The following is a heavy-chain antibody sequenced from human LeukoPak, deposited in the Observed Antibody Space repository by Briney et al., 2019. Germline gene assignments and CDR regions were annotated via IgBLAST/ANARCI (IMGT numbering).Heavy chain of an antibody. D-gene: IGHD1-26*01. Sequence: GGSLRLSCAASGFTFSSYEMNWVRQAPGKGLEWVSYISSSGSTIYYADSVKGRFTISRDNSKNTLYLQMGSLRAEDTAVYYCARETEWELPIGVDYWGQGTLVTVSS. J-gene: IGHJ4*02. CDR2: ISSSGSTI. CDR3: ARETEWELPIGVDY. CDR1: GFTFSSYE. V-gene: IGHV3-48*03.